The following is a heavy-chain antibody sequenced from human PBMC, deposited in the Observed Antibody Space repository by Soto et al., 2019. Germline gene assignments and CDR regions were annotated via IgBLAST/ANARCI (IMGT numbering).Heavy chain of an antibody. CDR2: IIPIFGTA. D-gene: IGHD5-18*01. CDR3: ASLVDTAMVTGYFDY. J-gene: IGHJ4*02. CDR1: GGTFSSYA. V-gene: IGHV1-69*06. Sequence: QVQLVQSGAEVKKPGSSVKVSCKASGGTFSSYAISWVRQAPGQGLEWMGGIIPIFGTATYAQKFQGRVTITADKSTITAYMELSSLRSEDTAVYYCASLVDTAMVTGYFDYWGQGTLVTVSS.